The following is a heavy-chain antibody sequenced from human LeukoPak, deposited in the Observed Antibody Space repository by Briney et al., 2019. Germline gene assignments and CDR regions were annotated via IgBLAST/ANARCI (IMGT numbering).Heavy chain of an antibody. Sequence: SETLSLTCDVNGGTFSGFYCTWIRQPPGKGLEWIGEVNHSVGTQYNPSLKSRVTLSVDSSNNHFSLKLTSVTAADTAVYYCARGRSHNWFDPCGQGTLVTVSS. CDR3: ARGRSHNWFDP. CDR1: GGTFSGFY. J-gene: IGHJ5*02. V-gene: IGHV4-34*01. CDR2: VNHSVGT.